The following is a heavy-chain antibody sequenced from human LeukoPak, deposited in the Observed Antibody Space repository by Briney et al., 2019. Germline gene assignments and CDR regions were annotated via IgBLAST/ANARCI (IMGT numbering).Heavy chain of an antibody. Sequence: ASVKVSCKASGYTFTGYYMHWVRQAPGQGLEWMGWISPSSGGTNYAQKFQGRVTMTSDTSISTAYMDLIRLTSDDTAVYYCARAPGHASGTYYKDYWGQGTLVTVCS. J-gene: IGHJ4*02. CDR2: ISPSSGGT. V-gene: IGHV1-2*02. CDR1: GYTFTGYY. CDR3: ARAPGHASGTYYKDY. D-gene: IGHD3-10*01.